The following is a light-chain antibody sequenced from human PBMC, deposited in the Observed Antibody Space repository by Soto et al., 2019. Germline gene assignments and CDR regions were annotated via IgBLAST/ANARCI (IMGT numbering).Light chain of an antibody. CDR1: QSVSSTY. J-gene: IGKJ1*01. V-gene: IGKV3-20*01. CDR3: QQYGGSSWT. CDR2: GAT. Sequence: EIVLTQSPGTLSLSPGERATLSCRASQSVSSTYLAWYQQKPGQAPRLLIYGATSRATGIPDRFSGSGSGTDFTLTISKLEPGDFAVYYCQQYGGSSWTFGQGTKVEI.